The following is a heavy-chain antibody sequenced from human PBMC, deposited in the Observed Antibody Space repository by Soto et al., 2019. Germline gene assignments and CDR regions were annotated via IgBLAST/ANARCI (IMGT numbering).Heavy chain of an antibody. Sequence: ESGGALVQPGGSLRLSCVGSGLTFSSFDMNWVRQAPGKGLEWISYISSRGISTYYADSVKGRFTISRDNAENSLFLQMNSLRVEDTAVYYCSRALTHYYDTSGPAFGYWGQGTLLTVSS. D-gene: IGHD3-22*01. CDR3: SRALTHYYDTSGPAFGY. CDR2: ISSRGIST. J-gene: IGHJ4*02. CDR1: GLTFSSFD. V-gene: IGHV3-48*03.